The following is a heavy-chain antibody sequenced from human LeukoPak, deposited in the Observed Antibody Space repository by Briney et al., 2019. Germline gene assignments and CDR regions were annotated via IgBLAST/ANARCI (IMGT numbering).Heavy chain of an antibody. D-gene: IGHD3-22*01. J-gene: IGHJ4*02. Sequence: ASVKVSCKASGYTFTSYYMHWVRQAPGQGLEWMGIINPSGGSTSYAQKSQGRVTMTRDTSTSTVYMELSSLRSEDTAVYYCARAVYYYDSSAPIGDYWGQGTLVTVSS. CDR1: GYTFTSYY. CDR2: INPSGGST. V-gene: IGHV1-46*01. CDR3: ARAVYYYDSSAPIGDY.